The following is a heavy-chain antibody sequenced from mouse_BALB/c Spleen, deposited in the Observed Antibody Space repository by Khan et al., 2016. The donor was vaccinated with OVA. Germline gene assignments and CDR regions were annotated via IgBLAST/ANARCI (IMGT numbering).Heavy chain of an antibody. CDR3: ARSITTAKGDYCTMDY. J-gene: IGHJ4*01. V-gene: IGHV5-6*01. D-gene: IGHD1-2*01. CDR1: GFTFSNYG. CDR2: ISSGGHFT. Sequence: EVELVESGGDLVKPGGSLKLSCAASGFTFSNYGMSWVRQTPDKRLEWVATISSGGHFTYYPDSVKGRFTISRDNAKITLYLQMNSLKSEDTAVYYCARSITTAKGDYCTMDYWGQGTSVTVSS.